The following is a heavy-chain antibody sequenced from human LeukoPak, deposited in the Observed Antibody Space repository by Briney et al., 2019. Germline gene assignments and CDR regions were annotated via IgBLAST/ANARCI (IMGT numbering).Heavy chain of an antibody. CDR1: GYTFTSYG. CDR3: ARDGNGDYSDY. V-gene: IGHV1-18*01. D-gene: IGHD1-1*01. CDR2: ISAYNGNT. J-gene: IGHJ4*02. Sequence: ASVKVSCKASGYTFTSYGISWVRQAPGQGLEWMVWISAYNGNTNYAQNLQGRVTMTTETSTSTAYMELRSLRSDDTAVYYCARDGNGDYSDYWGQGTPVTVSS.